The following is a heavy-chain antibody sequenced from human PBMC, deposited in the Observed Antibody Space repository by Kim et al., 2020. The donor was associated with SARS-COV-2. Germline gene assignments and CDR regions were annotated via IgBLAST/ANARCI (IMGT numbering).Heavy chain of an antibody. Sequence: ASVKVSCKASGYTFTSYGISWVRQAPGQGLEWMGWISAYNGNTNYAQKLQGRVTMTTDTSTSTAYMELRSLRSDDTAVYYCARRFGYYHPLGYFDYWGQGTLVTVSS. CDR2: ISAYNGNT. CDR3: ARRFGYYHPLGYFDY. CDR1: GYTFTSYG. D-gene: IGHD3-3*01. J-gene: IGHJ4*02. V-gene: IGHV1-18*01.